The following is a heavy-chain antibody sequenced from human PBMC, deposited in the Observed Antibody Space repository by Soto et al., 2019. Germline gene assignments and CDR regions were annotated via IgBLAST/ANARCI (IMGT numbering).Heavy chain of an antibody. V-gene: IGHV5-51*01. CDR2: IYPGESDT. J-gene: IGHJ5*02. D-gene: IGHD3-9*01. Sequence: GESRKISCKGSGYSFTSYWIGWVRQMPGKGLEWMGIIYPGESDTRYSPSFQGQVTISADKSISTAYLQWSSLKASDTAMYYCARLNYDILTGYSTHNWFDPWGQGTLVTVP. CDR1: GYSFTSYW. CDR3: ARLNYDILTGYSTHNWFDP.